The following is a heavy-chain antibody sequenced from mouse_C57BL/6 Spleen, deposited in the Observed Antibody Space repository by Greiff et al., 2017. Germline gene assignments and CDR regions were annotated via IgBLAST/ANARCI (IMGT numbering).Heavy chain of an antibody. J-gene: IGHJ2*01. CDR1: GYTFTSYG. CDR2: IYPRSGNT. D-gene: IGHD1-1*01. Sequence: VQLQQSGAELARPGASVKLSCKASGYTFTSYGISWVKQRTGKGLEWMGEIYPRSGNTYYNEKLKGKATLPADKSSSTRYMELRSLTSEDSAVYFCAGEHYYGSLYYVDCWGQGTTLTVSS. CDR3: AGEHYYGSLYYVDC. V-gene: IGHV1-81*01.